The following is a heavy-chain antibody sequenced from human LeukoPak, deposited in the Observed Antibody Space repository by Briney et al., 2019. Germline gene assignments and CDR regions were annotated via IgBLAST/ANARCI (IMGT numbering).Heavy chain of an antibody. CDR3: GRAGGPPDLVVITQYPPYYFDY. CDR1: GGSISSSSYY. J-gene: IGHJ4*02. Sequence: SETLSLTCTVSGGSISSSSYYWGWIRQPPGKGLEWIGSIYYSGSTYYNPSLKSRVTISVDTSKNQFSLKLSSVTAADTAVYWGGRAGGPPDLVVITQYPPYYFDYWGQGTLVTVSS. D-gene: IGHD3-22*01. CDR2: IYYSGST. V-gene: IGHV4-39*01.